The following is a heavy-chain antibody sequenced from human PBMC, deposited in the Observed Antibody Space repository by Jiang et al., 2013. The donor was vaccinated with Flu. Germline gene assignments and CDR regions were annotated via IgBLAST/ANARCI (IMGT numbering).Heavy chain of an antibody. V-gene: IGHV4-61*02. J-gene: IGHJ2*01. CDR3: AREYYYGSGAHL. D-gene: IGHD3-10*01. Sequence: GPGLVKPSQTLSLTCAVSGDSISSGHFYWSWIRQPAGKGLEWIGRIFTYGSTNYNPSLKSRVTISVDTSRNQFSLQLSSVTAADTAVYYCAREYYYGSGAHLWGRGTLVTVSS. CDR2: IFTYGST. CDR1: GDSISSGHFY.